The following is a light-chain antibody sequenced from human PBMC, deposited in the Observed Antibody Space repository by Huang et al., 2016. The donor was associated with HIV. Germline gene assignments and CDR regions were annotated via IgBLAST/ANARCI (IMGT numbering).Light chain of an antibody. CDR3: QQSSTPPST. CDR2: ATS. CDR1: QNSNGH. V-gene: IGKV1-39*01. Sequence: IQMTPSPSSLSASLADRVTITGRTSQNSNGHLNWYQQRPGKAPKLLLYATSSLYTGVPSRFSGSGSGTHFTLTISSLQPEDFATYYCQQSSTPPSTFGQGTKLEIK. J-gene: IGKJ2*01.